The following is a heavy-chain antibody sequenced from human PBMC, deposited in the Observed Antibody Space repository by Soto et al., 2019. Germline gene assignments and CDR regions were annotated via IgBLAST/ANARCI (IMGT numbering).Heavy chain of an antibody. Sequence: PGGSLRLSCAASEFTFSSYWMHWVRQAPGKGLVWVSRINSDESSTNYADSVKGRFTISRDDAKNTLYLQMDSLRTDDTAVYYCSRLPPNNWGAPLDFWGQGTLVTVSS. V-gene: IGHV3-74*01. CDR2: INSDESST. J-gene: IGHJ4*02. CDR3: SRLPPNNWGAPLDF. D-gene: IGHD1-26*01. CDR1: EFTFSSYW.